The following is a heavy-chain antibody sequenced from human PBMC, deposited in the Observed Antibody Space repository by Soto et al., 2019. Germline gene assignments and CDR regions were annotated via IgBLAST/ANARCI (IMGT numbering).Heavy chain of an antibody. Sequence: VGSLRVSCAVSGFTFSSFGMHWVRQAPGKGLEWVALISYDGSKKYYVDSAKGRFTISRDNSKNTLYLKMNSLRAEDTAVYYCAKYRTTVTNHFDYWGQGTLVSVSS. J-gene: IGHJ4*02. D-gene: IGHD4-17*01. CDR3: AKYRTTVTNHFDY. V-gene: IGHV3-30*18. CDR1: GFTFSSFG. CDR2: ISYDGSKK.